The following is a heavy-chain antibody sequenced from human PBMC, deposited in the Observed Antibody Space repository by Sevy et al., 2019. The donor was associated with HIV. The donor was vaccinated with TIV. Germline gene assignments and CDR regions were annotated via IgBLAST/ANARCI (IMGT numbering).Heavy chain of an antibody. Sequence: GGSLRLSCAASGFTFSSYGMHWVRQAPGKGLEWVAVISYDGSNKYYADSVKGRFTISRDNSKNTLYLQMNSLRAEDTAVYYCAKAYYDSSGYYYWGQGTLVTVSS. V-gene: IGHV3-30*18. J-gene: IGHJ4*02. CDR1: GFTFSSYG. CDR3: AKAYYDSSGYYY. CDR2: ISYDGSNK. D-gene: IGHD3-22*01.